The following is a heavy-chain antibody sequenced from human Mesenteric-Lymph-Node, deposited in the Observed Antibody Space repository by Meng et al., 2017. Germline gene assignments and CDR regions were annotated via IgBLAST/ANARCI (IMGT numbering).Heavy chain of an antibody. Sequence: GESLKISCVASGFTFSDHYMDWVRQAPGKGLEWVGRTRKKVNGYTTEYAASVKGRFTISRDDSKNSVYLQMNSLRAEDTAVYYCARDLLGVFMVRGTIAYQYYGMDVWGQGTTVTVSS. CDR3: ARDLLGVFMVRGTIAYQYYGMDV. J-gene: IGHJ6*02. CDR2: TRKKVNGYTT. D-gene: IGHD3-10*01. CDR1: GFTFSDHY. V-gene: IGHV3-72*01.